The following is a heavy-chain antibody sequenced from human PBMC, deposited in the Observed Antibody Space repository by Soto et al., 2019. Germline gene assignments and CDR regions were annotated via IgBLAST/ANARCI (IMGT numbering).Heavy chain of an antibody. CDR3: ARGRPRRSSAWFSY. CDR1: GGSFSGYY. CDR2: INHSGST. Sequence: SETLSLTCAVYGGSFSGYYWSWIRQPPGKGLEWIGEINHSGSTSYNPSLKSRVSTSTDTSKNQFSLKLSSVTAADTAVYYCARGRPRRSSAWFSYWGQGTLVTVSS. D-gene: IGHD6-19*01. V-gene: IGHV4-34*01. J-gene: IGHJ4*02.